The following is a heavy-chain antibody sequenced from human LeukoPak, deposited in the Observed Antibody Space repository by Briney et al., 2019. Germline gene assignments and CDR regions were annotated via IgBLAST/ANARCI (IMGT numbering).Heavy chain of an antibody. CDR3: ARRKEEGSGWYGDFDY. CDR2: IYHSGST. V-gene: IGHV4-38-2*01. J-gene: IGHJ4*02. Sequence: PSETLSLTCAVSVYSIRSGYYWGWIRQPPGKGLEWIGSIYHSGSTYYNPSLKSRVTISVDTSKNQFSLKLSSVTAADTAVYYCARRKEEGSGWYGDFDYWGQGTLVTVSS. D-gene: IGHD6-19*01. CDR1: VYSIRSGYY.